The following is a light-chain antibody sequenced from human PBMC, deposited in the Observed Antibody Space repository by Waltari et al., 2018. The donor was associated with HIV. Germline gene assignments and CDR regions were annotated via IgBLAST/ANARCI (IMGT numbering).Light chain of an antibody. Sequence: GSLGQSVTISCTGTSSDVGNYNEVSWYQQSPGTAPKLMIYDVSNRPSGVPDRFSGSKSGNTASLTTSGLQAEDEADYYCSSFTTSITVVFGGGTKLTVL. CDR2: DVS. J-gene: IGLJ2*01. V-gene: IGLV2-18*03. CDR3: SSFTTSITVV. CDR1: SSDVGNYNE.